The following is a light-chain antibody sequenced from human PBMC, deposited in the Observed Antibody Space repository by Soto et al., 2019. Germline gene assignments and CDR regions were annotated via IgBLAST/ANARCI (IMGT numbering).Light chain of an antibody. Sequence: QSALTQPASVSGSPGQSITISCTGTSSDVGGYKYVSWYQQHPGKAPKLMIFEVNSRPSGVSNRFSGSKSGNTASLTISGLRAEDEAEYYCSSFSSSSTPHVFGTGTKVTVL. CDR1: SSDVGGYKY. J-gene: IGLJ1*01. CDR3: SSFSSSSTPHV. CDR2: EVN. V-gene: IGLV2-14*01.